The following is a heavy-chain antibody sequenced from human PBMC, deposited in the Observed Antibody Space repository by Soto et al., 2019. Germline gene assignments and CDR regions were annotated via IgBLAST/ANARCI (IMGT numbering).Heavy chain of an antibody. J-gene: IGHJ6*03. CDR1: SGSISSSNW. Sequence: ETLSLTCAVSSGSISSSNWWSWVRQPPGKGLEWIGEIYHSGSTNYNPSLKSRVTISVDKSKNQFSLKPSSVTAADTAVYYCARGSVTGNYYYYYNMDVWGKGTTVS. D-gene: IGHD7-27*01. CDR3: ARGSVTGNYYYYYNMDV. CDR2: IYHSGST. V-gene: IGHV4-4*02.